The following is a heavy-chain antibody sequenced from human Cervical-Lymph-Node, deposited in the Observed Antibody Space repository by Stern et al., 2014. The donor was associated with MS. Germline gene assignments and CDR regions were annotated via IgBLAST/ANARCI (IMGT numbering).Heavy chain of an antibody. Sequence: VHLVESGGGVVQPGRSLRLSCAASGFTFSSYGMHWVRQAPGKGLEWVAVISYDGSNKYYADSVKGRFTISRDNSKNTLYLQMNSLRAEDTAVYYCAATAMVKGGVFDYWGQGTLVTVSS. J-gene: IGHJ4*02. D-gene: IGHD5-18*01. CDR1: GFTFSSYG. CDR3: AATAMVKGGVFDY. CDR2: ISYDGSNK. V-gene: IGHV3-30*03.